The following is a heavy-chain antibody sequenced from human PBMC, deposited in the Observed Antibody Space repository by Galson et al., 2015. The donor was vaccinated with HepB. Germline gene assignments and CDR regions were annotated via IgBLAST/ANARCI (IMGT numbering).Heavy chain of an antibody. Sequence: SVKVSCKASGYTFTSYAMHWVRQAPGQRLEWMGWINAGNGNTKYSQKFQSRVTITRDTSASTAYMELSSLRSEDTAVYYCARGWGPAAIFYYGMDVWGQGTTVTVSS. V-gene: IGHV1-3*01. CDR3: ARGWGPAAIFYYGMDV. J-gene: IGHJ6*02. D-gene: IGHD2-2*02. CDR2: INAGNGNT. CDR1: GYTFTSYA.